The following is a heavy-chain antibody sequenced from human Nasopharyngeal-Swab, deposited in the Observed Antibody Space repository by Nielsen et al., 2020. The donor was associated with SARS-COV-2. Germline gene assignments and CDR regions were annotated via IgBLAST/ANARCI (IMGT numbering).Heavy chain of an antibody. CDR1: GGSISSGGYS. CDR2: IYHSGST. Sequence: SQTLSLTCAVSGGSISSGGYSWSWIRQPPGKGLEWIGYIYHSGSTYYNPSLKSRVTISVDRSKNQFSLKLSSVTAADTAVYYCARLNYYDSSGYPFLDYWGQGTLVTVSS. J-gene: IGHJ4*02. D-gene: IGHD3-22*01. CDR3: ARLNYYDSSGYPFLDY. V-gene: IGHV4-30-2*01.